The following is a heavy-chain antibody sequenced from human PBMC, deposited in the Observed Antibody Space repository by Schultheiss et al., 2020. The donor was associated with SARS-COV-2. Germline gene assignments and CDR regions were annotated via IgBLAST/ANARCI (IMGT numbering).Heavy chain of an antibody. CDR3: ARTYDFFSRYGMDV. CDR2: INAGNGNT. J-gene: IGHJ6*02. D-gene: IGHD3-3*01. CDR1: GYTFTSYA. Sequence: ASVKVSCKASGYTFTSYAMHWVRQAPGQRLEWMGWINAGNGNTKYSQKFQGRVTITRDTSASTAYMELRSLRSDDTAVYYCARTYDFFSRYGMDVWGQGTTVTVSS. V-gene: IGHV1-3*01.